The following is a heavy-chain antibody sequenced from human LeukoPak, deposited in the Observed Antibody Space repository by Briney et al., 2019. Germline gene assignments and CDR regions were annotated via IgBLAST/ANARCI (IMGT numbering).Heavy chain of an antibody. V-gene: IGHV1-18*01. J-gene: IGHJ5*02. D-gene: IGHD2-2*01. CDR3: ARAIVVPAAMRTGWFDP. Sequence: ASVKVSCKASGYTFTNYHISWVRQAPGQGLEWMGWISAYNGNTNYAQKFQGRVTMTTDTSTSTAYMELRSLRSDDTAVYYCARAIVVPAAMRTGWFDPWGQGTLVTVSS. CDR2: ISAYNGNT. CDR1: GYTFTNYH.